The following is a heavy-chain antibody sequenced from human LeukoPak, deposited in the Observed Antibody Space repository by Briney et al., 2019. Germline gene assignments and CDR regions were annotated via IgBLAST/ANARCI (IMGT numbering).Heavy chain of an antibody. Sequence: GGSLRLSCAASGFTFSSYDMSWVRQAPGEGLEGVSDISNSGDSTYYADSVKGRFTISRDNSKNTLYLQMNSLRAEDTAVYYCAELAARKYNWFDPWGQGTLVTVSS. D-gene: IGHD2-15*01. CDR2: ISNSGDST. CDR1: GFTFSSYD. J-gene: IGHJ5*02. CDR3: AELAARKYNWFDP. V-gene: IGHV3-23*01.